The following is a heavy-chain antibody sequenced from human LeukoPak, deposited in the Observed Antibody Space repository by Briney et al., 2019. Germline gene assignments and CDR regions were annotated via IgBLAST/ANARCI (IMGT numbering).Heavy chain of an antibody. D-gene: IGHD3-9*01. V-gene: IGHV3-53*01. CDR2: IYSGGST. CDR3: ASRLVIPYYYYYGMDV. J-gene: IGHJ6*02. Sequence: PGGSLRLSCAASGFTVSSNYMSWVRQAPGKGLEWVSVIYSGGSTYYADSVKGRFTISRDNSKNTLYLQMNSLRAEDTAVYYCASRLVIPYYYYYGMDVWGQGTAVTVSS. CDR1: GFTVSSNY.